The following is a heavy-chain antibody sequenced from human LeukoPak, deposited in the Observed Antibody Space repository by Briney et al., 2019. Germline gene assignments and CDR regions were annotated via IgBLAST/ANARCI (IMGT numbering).Heavy chain of an antibody. CDR3: ARDSHSGSYYRLDY. D-gene: IGHD1-26*01. J-gene: IGHJ4*02. CDR2: INPNSGGT. CDR1: GYTFTGYY. V-gene: IGHV1-2*06. Sequence: ASVKVSCKASGYTFTGYYMHWVRQAPGQGLEWMGRINPNSGGTNYAQKFQGRVTMTRDTSISTAYMELSRLRSDDTAVYYCARDSHSGSYYRLDYWGQGTLVTVSS.